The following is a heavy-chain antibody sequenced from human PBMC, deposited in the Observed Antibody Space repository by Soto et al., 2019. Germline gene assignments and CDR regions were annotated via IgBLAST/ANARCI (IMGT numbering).Heavy chain of an antibody. CDR3: ARVVNRFYGGNSADNWFDP. Sequence: ASVKVSCKASGYTFSEHGFSWVLQGPGQGLEWLGWISAYNGFTDYAQKFQGRLTLTTDTSTSTAYMELRSLRSDDTAVYYCARVVNRFYGGNSADNWFDPWGQGTLVTVSS. D-gene: IGHD4-17*01. CDR2: ISAYNGFT. J-gene: IGHJ5*02. CDR1: GYTFSEHG. V-gene: IGHV1-18*01.